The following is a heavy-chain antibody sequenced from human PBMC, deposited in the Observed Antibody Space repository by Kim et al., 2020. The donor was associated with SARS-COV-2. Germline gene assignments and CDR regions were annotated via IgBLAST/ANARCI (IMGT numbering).Heavy chain of an antibody. CDR2: ISGSGGST. Sequence: GGSLRLSCAASGFTFSSYAMSWVRQAPGKGLEWVSAISGSGGSTYYADSVKGRFTISRDNSKNTLNLQMNSLRAEDTAVYYCAKDKYGSGSSRDYYYYGMDVGGQGTTVTVS. CDR3: AKDKYGSGSSRDYYYYGMDV. V-gene: IGHV3-23*01. D-gene: IGHD3-10*01. CDR1: GFTFSSYA. J-gene: IGHJ6*02.